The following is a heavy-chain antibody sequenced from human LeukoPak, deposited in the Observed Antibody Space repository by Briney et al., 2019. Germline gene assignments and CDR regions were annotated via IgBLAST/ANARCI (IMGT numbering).Heavy chain of an antibody. Sequence: SETLSLTCTVSGGSISSYYWSWIRQPPGKGLEWIGYIYYSGSTNYNPSLKGRVTISVDTSKNQFSLKLSSVTAADTAVYYCARAGAIAAAGPAYYYYGMDVWGQGTTVTVSS. J-gene: IGHJ6*02. V-gene: IGHV4-59*01. CDR1: GGSISSYY. CDR3: ARAGAIAAAGPAYYYYGMDV. D-gene: IGHD6-13*01. CDR2: IYYSGST.